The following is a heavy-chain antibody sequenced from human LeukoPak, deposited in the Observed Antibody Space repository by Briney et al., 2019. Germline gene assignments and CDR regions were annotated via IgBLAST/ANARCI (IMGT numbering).Heavy chain of an antibody. V-gene: IGHV3-23*01. CDR3: VRDLYYWAAMDV. D-gene: IGHD3-10*01. Sequence: GGSRRLPREASGFSFRGYAISWVRPAPGKGPEWVSGIGSDDRTHYADSVRGRFAISRDNAETTLFLQMDSLRPEDTARYYCVRDLYYWAAMDVWGQGTTVTVS. CDR2: IGSDDRT. CDR1: GFSFRGYA. J-gene: IGHJ6*02.